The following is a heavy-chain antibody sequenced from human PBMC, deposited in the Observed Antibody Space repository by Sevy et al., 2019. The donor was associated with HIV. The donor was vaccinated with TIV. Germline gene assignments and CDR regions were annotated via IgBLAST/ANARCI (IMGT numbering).Heavy chain of an antibody. J-gene: IGHJ4*02. CDR2: INTKTGNP. CDR3: XXXXXXXXXXDVRGFAY. CDR1: GYTFTTQV. V-gene: IGHV7-4-1*02. Sequence: ASVKVSCRTSGYTFTTQVINWVRQAPGQGLEWMGWINTKTGNPTYAQGFTGRIVFSVDTSVNTAYLQINNLKTADTXXXXXXXXXXXXXXXDVRGFAYWGQGTLVTVSS.